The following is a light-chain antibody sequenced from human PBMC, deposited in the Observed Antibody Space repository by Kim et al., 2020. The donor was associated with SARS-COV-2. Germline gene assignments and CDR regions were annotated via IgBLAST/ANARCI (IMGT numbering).Light chain of an antibody. V-gene: IGLV3-9*01. J-gene: IGLJ2*01. CDR1: NIGSKN. Sequence: SYELTQPLSVSVALGQTARMTCGGNNIGSKNVHWYQQKPGQAPVVVIYRDSNRPSGIPERFSGSNSGNTATLTISRAQAGDEADYYCQMWDSTTHVVFGGGTKLTVL. CDR2: RDS. CDR3: QMWDSTTHVV.